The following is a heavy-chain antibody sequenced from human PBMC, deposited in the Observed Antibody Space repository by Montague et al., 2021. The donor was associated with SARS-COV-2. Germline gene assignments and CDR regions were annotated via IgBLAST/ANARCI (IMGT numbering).Heavy chain of an antibody. CDR3: AREDYDILTGYYSPYYYYGMDV. V-gene: IGHV3-7*01. CDR1: GFTFSSYW. CDR2: IKQDGSEK. Sequence: RLSWSASGFTFSSYWMNWVRQAPGKGLEWVANIKQDGSEKYFVDSVKGRFTISRDNAQNSLYLQMNSLRAEDTAVYYCAREDYDILTGYYSPYYYYGMDVWGQGTTVTVSS. D-gene: IGHD3-9*01. J-gene: IGHJ6*02.